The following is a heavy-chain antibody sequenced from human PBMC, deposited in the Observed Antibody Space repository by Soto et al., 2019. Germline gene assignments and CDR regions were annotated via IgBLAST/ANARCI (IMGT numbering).Heavy chain of an antibody. CDR1: GFSLSTSGVG. CDR3: AHREYDYIWESFRPT. CDR2: IYWDDDK. D-gene: IGHD3-16*02. V-gene: IGHV2-5*02. J-gene: IGHJ5*02. Sequence: QITLKESGPTLVKPTQTLTLTCTFSGFSLSTSGVGVGWIRQPPGKALEWLALIYWDDDKLYSPSLKSRLTITKDTSKNQVVLTMTDMDPVDTATYYRAHREYDYIWESFRPTWGQGTLVTVSS.